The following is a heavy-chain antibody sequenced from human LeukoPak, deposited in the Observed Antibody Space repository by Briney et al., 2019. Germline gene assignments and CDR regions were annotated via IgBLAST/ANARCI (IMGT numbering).Heavy chain of an antibody. J-gene: IGHJ4*02. Sequence: GGSLRLSFAASGFTVSSNYMSWVRQAPGEGLEWVSLLYSDGSTHYADSVKGRFTISRDNFKNTLYLQMNSLRAEDTAVYYCARDLGYCSGGTCYVGYFDCWGQGILVTVSS. CDR2: LYSDGST. D-gene: IGHD2-15*01. CDR1: GFTVSSNY. V-gene: IGHV3-66*01. CDR3: ARDLGYCSGGTCYVGYFDC.